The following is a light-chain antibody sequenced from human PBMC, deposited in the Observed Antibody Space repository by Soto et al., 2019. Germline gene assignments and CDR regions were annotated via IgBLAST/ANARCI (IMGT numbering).Light chain of an antibody. V-gene: IGKV3-15*01. CDR1: QSVSTN. CDR3: QQYSSSPS. CDR2: GAS. J-gene: IGKJ5*01. Sequence: EIGMKQSATTLSVSPGERATVSCRASQSVSTNLAWYQQKPGQVPSLLIYGASTRASGIPARFSGSGSGTEFTLTIGSLQSEDFADYYCQQYSSSPSFGQGTRLAI.